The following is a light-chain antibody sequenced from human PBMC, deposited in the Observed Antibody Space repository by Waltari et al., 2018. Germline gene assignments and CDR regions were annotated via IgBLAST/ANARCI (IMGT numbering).Light chain of an antibody. J-gene: IGKJ1*01. V-gene: IGKV1-5*03. CDR1: QSISPW. CDR3: QHFITYPRT. CDR2: KAS. Sequence: DIQMTQSPSTLSASVGASVTITCRASQSISPWLAWYQQKPGKAPKLLISKASSLESGVPSRFSGSGSGTLFTLTISSLQSDDFATYYCQHFITYPRTFGQGTKVEIK.